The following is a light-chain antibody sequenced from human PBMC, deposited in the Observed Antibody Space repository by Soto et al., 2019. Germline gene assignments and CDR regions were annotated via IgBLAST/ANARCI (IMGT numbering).Light chain of an antibody. CDR3: QQYNSYRT. Sequence: DIQMTQSPSTLSASVGDRVTITCRTSKSISSWLAWYQQKPGKAPQLLIYDASSLESGVPSRFSGSGSGTEFTLTISSLQPDDFATYYCQQYNSYRTFGQGTKVEIK. CDR2: DAS. V-gene: IGKV1-5*01. J-gene: IGKJ1*01. CDR1: KSISSW.